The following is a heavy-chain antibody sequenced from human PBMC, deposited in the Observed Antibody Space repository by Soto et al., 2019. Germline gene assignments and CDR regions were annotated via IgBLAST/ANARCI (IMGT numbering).Heavy chain of an antibody. CDR1: GFTVSSNY. CDR2: IYSGGST. D-gene: IGHD3-22*01. V-gene: IGHV3-53*01. J-gene: IGHJ4*02. Sequence: EVQLVESGGGLIQPGGSLRLSCAASGFTVSSNYMSWVHQAPGKGLEWVSVIYSGGSTYYADSVKGRFTISRDNSKNTLYLQMNSLRAEDTAVYYCARENYYDSSGLIDYWGQGTLVTVSS. CDR3: ARENYYDSSGLIDY.